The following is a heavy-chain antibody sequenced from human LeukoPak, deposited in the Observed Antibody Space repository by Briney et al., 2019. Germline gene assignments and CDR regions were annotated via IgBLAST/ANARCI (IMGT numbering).Heavy chain of an antibody. CDR2: IIPIFGTA. Sequence: SVKVSCKASGGTFISYAISWVRQAPGQGLEWMGGIIPIFGTANYAQKFQGTVTITADKSTSTAYMELSSLRSEDTAVYYCARGGSEKRNWFDPWGQGALVTVSS. CDR1: GGTFISYA. CDR3: ARGGSEKRNWFDP. V-gene: IGHV1-69*06. J-gene: IGHJ5*02. D-gene: IGHD3-10*01.